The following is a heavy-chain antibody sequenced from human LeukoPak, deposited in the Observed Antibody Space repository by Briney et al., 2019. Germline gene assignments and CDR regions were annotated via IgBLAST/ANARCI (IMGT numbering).Heavy chain of an antibody. V-gene: IGHV3-23*01. CDR2: ISDIRGST. Sequence: PGASLRLSRAASGFTFSIYAMSWVRHAPGKGLEWVSTISDIRGSTYYADSVKGRFTISRDNSKNTLYLQMNSLRAEDTAVYYCAKRYYDVSGYRWIDYWGQGTLVTVSS. CDR1: GFTFSIYA. D-gene: IGHD3-22*01. J-gene: IGHJ4*02. CDR3: AKRYYDVSGYRWIDY.